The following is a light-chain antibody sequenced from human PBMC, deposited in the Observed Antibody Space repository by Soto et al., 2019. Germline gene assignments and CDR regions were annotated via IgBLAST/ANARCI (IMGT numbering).Light chain of an antibody. V-gene: IGKV1-27*01. CDR1: QGIRNF. CDR3: QKYSSVIT. J-gene: IGKJ5*01. Sequence: DIQMTQSPSSLSASVGDRVTITCRASQGIRNFLAWYQQKPGKVPKLLISAASTLQSGVPSLFIGSGSGTDFTLTITSLQPEDVATYYCQKYSSVITFGQGTRLEI. CDR2: AAS.